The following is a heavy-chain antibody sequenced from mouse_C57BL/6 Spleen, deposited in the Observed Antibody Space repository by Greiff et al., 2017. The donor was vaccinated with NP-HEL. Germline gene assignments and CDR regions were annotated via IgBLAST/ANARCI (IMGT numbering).Heavy chain of an antibody. CDR2: INPSNGGT. V-gene: IGHV1-53*01. J-gene: IGHJ4*01. D-gene: IGHD1-1*01. CDR3: AIVTTVVATAQYYYAMDY. Sequence: VKLQESGTELVKPGASVKLSCKASGYTFTSYWMHWVKQRPGQGLEWIGNINPSNGGTNYNEKFKSKATLTVDKSSSTAYMQLSSLTSEDSAVYYCAIVTTVVATAQYYYAMDYWGQGTSVTVSS. CDR1: GYTFTSYW.